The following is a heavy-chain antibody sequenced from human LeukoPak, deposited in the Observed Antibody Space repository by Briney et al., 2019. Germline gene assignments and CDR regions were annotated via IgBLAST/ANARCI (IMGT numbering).Heavy chain of an antibody. CDR2: ISSSSSTI. V-gene: IGHV3-48*01. CDR3: ARESAAGRTPFDY. D-gene: IGHD6-13*01. CDR1: GFTFSSYS. J-gene: IGHJ4*02. Sequence: GGPLRLSCAGSGFTFSSYSMNWVRQAPGKGLEWVSYISSSSSTIYYADSVKGRFTISRDNAKNSLYLQMNSLRAEDTAVYYCARESAAGRTPFDYWGQGTLVTVSS.